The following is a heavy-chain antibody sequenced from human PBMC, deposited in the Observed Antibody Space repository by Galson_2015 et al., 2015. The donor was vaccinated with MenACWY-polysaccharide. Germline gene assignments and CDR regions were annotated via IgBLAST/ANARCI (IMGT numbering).Heavy chain of an antibody. J-gene: IGHJ6*02. CDR2: IIPILGTP. D-gene: IGHD3-10*01. CDR3: ARRGVTYIRNTSYYYGMDV. Sequence: SVKVSCKAPGGTFRSHAVSWVRQAPGQGLEWMGGIIPILGTPNYAQKFQGRVTTTADQSTRTVFMELTSLKSEDTAVYYCARRGVTYIRNTSYYYGMDVWGQGTTVIVSS. CDR1: GGTFRSHA. V-gene: IGHV1-69*10.